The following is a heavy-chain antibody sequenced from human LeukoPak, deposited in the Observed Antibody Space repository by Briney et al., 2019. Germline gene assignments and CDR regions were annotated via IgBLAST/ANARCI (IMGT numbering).Heavy chain of an antibody. CDR2: IYYSGSS. D-gene: IGHD3-9*01. Sequence: PSETLSLTCAVSGGSISSYYWSWIRQPPGKGLEWIGYIYYSGSSNYNPSLKSRVTISVDTSKNQFSLKLSSVTAADTAVYYCARDLSLRYFDWLPQESYGMDVWGQGTTVTVSS. V-gene: IGHV4-59*01. CDR1: GGSISSYY. J-gene: IGHJ6*02. CDR3: ARDLSLRYFDWLPQESYGMDV.